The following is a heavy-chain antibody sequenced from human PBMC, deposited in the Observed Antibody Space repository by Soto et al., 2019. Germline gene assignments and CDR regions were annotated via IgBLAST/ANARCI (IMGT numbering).Heavy chain of an antibody. CDR3: ARVESSRWGLPEYYAMDA. Sequence: PSETLALTCTVSGASISSGGDFWSWIHRHPGKGLEWIGYIYYSGSTYYNPSLQSRVSISVDSSENQFSLSLKSVTAADTAVYYCARVESSRWGLPEYYAMDAWGQGTTVTVSS. CDR2: IYYSGST. CDR1: GASISSGGDF. J-gene: IGHJ6*02. V-gene: IGHV4-31*03. D-gene: IGHD7-27*01.